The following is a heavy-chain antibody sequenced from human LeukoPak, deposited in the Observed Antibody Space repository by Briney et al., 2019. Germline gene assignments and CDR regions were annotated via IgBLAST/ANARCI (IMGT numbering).Heavy chain of an antibody. CDR2: MNPNSGNT. D-gene: IGHD3-10*01. Sequence: ASVKVSCKASGYTFTGYYMHWVRQAPGQGLEWMGWMNPNSGNTGYAQKFQGRVTMTRNTSISTAYMELSSLRSEDTAVYYCARFPKDGSGSSNYYGMDVWGQGTTVTVSS. V-gene: IGHV1-8*02. J-gene: IGHJ6*02. CDR3: ARFPKDGSGSSNYYGMDV. CDR1: GYTFTGYY.